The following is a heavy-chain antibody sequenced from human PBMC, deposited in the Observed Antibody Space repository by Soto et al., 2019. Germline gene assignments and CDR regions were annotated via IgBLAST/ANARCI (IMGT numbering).Heavy chain of an antibody. V-gene: IGHV4-59*01. J-gene: IGHJ4*02. Sequence: SETLSLTCTVSGGSISSYYWSWIRQPPGKGLEWIGYIYYSGSTNYNPSLKSRVTISVDTSKNQFSLKLSSVTAADTAVYYCAREDSGYGLNYYFDYWGQGTLVTVS. CDR2: IYYSGST. D-gene: IGHD5-12*01. CDR3: AREDSGYGLNYYFDY. CDR1: GGSISSYY.